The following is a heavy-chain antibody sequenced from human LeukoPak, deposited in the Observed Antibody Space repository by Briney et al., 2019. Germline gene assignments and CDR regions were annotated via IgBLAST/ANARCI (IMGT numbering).Heavy chain of an antibody. CDR3: ARQAVADNGFDY. Sequence: SETLSLTCTVSGGSISSSSYYWGWIRQPPGKGLEWIGTIYYSGNTYYNPSLKSRVGISVDTSKKQFSLKLSSVTAADTAVYYCARQAVADNGFDYWGQETLVTVSS. CDR1: GGSISSSSYY. D-gene: IGHD6-19*01. V-gene: IGHV4-39*01. CDR2: IYYSGNT. J-gene: IGHJ4*02.